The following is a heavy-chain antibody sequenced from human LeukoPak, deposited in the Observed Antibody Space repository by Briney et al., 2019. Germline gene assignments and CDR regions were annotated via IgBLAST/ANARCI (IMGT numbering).Heavy chain of an antibody. CDR3: ATDSGSYDEAFDY. D-gene: IGHD1-26*01. J-gene: IGHJ4*02. V-gene: IGHV4-61*02. CDR2: IYTSGST. Sequence: PSETLSLTCTVSGGSISSGSYYWSWIRQPTGKGLEWIGRIYTSGSTNYNPSLKSRVTISVDTSKNQFSLKLSSVTAADTAVYYCATDSGSYDEAFDYWGQGTLVTVSS. CDR1: GGSISSGSYY.